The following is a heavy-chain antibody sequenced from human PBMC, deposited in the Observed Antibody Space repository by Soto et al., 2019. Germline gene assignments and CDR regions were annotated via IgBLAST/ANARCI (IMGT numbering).Heavy chain of an antibody. CDR3: AKDSGFGFDY. CDR1: GFTFSSYG. V-gene: IGHV3-30*18. CDR2: ISYDGSNK. D-gene: IGHD3-22*01. Sequence: GGSLRLSCAASGFTFSSYGMHWVRQAPGKGLEWVAVISYDGSNKYYADSVKGRFTISRDNSKNTLYLQMNSLRAEDTAVYYCAKDSGFGFDYWGQGTLVTVSS. J-gene: IGHJ4*02.